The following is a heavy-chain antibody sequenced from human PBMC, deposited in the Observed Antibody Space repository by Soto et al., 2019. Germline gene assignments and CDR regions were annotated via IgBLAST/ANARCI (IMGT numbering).Heavy chain of an antibody. V-gene: IGHV3-48*03. CDR1: GFTFSSYE. Sequence: GGSLRLSCAASGFTFSSYEMNWVRQAPGKGLEWVSYISSSGSTIYYADSVKGRFTISRDNAKNSLYLQMNSLRAEDTAVYYCARFSKQLVDYWGQGTLVTVSS. CDR2: ISSSGSTI. J-gene: IGHJ4*02. CDR3: ARFSKQLVDY. D-gene: IGHD6-6*01.